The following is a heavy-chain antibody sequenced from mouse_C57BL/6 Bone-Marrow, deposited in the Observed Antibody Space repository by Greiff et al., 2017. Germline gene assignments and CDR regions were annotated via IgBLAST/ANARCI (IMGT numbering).Heavy chain of an antibody. CDR3: ARGDNLGAMDY. J-gene: IGHJ4*01. V-gene: IGHV5-17*01. CDR1: GFTFSDYG. Sequence: VKVVESGGGLVKPGGSLKLSCAASGFTFSDYGMHWVRQAPEKGLEWVAYISSGSSTIYYADTVKGRFTISRDNAKNTLFLQMTSLRSTDTAMYYCARGDNLGAMDYWGQGTSVTVSS. D-gene: IGHD1-3*01. CDR2: ISSGSSTI.